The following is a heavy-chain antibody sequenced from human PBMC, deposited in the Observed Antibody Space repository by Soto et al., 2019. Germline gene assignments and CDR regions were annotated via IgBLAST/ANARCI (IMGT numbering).Heavy chain of an antibody. J-gene: IGHJ6*01. Sequence: RASVKVSSKASGYSFTNYPMHWVRQAPGQRLELMGWINAGNGNTKYSQKLQGRVTITRDTSASTLYIELSSLRSEDTAVYYCAGDYWRDYYNGLDVWG. CDR2: INAGNGNT. D-gene: IGHD3-3*01. CDR1: GYSFTNYP. CDR3: AGDYWRDYYNGLDV. V-gene: IGHV1-3*01.